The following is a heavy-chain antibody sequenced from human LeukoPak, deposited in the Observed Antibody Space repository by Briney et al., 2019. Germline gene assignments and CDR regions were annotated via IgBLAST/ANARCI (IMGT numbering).Heavy chain of an antibody. Sequence: SQTLSLTCTVSGGSISSGDYYWSWIRQPPGKGLEWIGYIYYSGSTYYNPSLKSRVTISVDTSKNQFSLKLSSVTAADTAVYYCARDLVNGDYSDDWGQGTLVTVYS. V-gene: IGHV4-30-4*08. J-gene: IGHJ4*02. D-gene: IGHD4-17*01. CDR3: ARDLVNGDYSDD. CDR2: IYYSGST. CDR1: GGSISSGDYY.